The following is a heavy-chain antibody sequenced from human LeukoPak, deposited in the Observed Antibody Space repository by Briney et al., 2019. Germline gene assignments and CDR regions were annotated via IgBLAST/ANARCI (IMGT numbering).Heavy chain of an antibody. CDR3: AKASPESAWFDP. V-gene: IGHV3-30*18. CDR2: ISYDGSNK. CDR1: GFTFSSYG. J-gene: IGHJ5*02. Sequence: GGSLRLSCAASGFTFSSYGMHWVRQAPGKGLEWVAVISYDGSNKYYADSVKGRFTISRDNSKNTLYLQMNSLRAEDTAVYYCAKASPESAWFDPWGQGTLVTVSS. D-gene: IGHD1-14*01.